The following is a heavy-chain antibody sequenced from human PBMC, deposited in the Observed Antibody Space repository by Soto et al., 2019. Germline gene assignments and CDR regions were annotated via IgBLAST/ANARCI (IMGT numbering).Heavy chain of an antibody. D-gene: IGHD3-9*01. CDR2: IYYSGST. CDR1: GGSISSYY. Sequence: SETLSLTCTVSGGSISSYYWSWIRQPPGKGLEWIGYIYYSGSTNYNPSLKSRVTISVDTSKNQFSLKLSSVTAADTAVYYCARTLTYYDILTGYYNGAFDIWGQGTMVTVSS. J-gene: IGHJ3*02. CDR3: ARTLTYYDILTGYYNGAFDI. V-gene: IGHV4-59*08.